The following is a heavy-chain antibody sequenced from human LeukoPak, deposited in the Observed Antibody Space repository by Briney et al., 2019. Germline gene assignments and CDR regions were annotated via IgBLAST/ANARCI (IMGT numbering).Heavy chain of an antibody. Sequence: PGGSLRLSCAASGFTFSSYGMSWVRQAPGKGLEWVSAISGSGGSTYYADSVKGRFTISRDNSKNTLYLQMNSLRAEDTAVYYCAKGSSIVVGDNTYCYYYMDVWGKGTTVTVSS. D-gene: IGHD3-22*01. J-gene: IGHJ6*03. V-gene: IGHV3-23*01. CDR1: GFTFSSYG. CDR2: ISGSGGST. CDR3: AKGSSIVVGDNTYCYYYMDV.